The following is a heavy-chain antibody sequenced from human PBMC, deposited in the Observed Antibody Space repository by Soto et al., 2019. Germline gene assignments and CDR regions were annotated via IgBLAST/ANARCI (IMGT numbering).Heavy chain of an antibody. CDR3: ARGILARGGSGWYLDY. J-gene: IGHJ4*02. CDR1: GFTFSSYS. D-gene: IGHD6-19*01. Sequence: EVQLVESGGGLVQPGGSLRLSCAASGFTFSSYSMNWVRQAPGKGLEWVSYISSSSSTIYYADSVKGRFTISRDNAKNSLYLQMNSLRDEDTAVYYCARGILARGGSGWYLDYWGQGTLVTVSS. CDR2: ISSSSSTI. V-gene: IGHV3-48*02.